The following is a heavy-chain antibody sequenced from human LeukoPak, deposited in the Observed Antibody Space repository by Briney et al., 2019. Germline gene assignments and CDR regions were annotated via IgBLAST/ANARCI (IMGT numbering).Heavy chain of an antibody. CDR2: ISGSGGST. CDR3: AKVDREAAAGFDAFDI. V-gene: IGHV3-23*01. D-gene: IGHD6-13*01. CDR1: GFTFSSYA. J-gene: IGHJ3*02. Sequence: GGSLRLSCAASGFTFSSYAMSWVRQAPGKGLEWVSAISGSGGSTYHADSVKGRFTISRDNSKNTLYLQMNSLRAEDTAVYYCAKVDREAAAGFDAFDIWGQGTMVTVSS.